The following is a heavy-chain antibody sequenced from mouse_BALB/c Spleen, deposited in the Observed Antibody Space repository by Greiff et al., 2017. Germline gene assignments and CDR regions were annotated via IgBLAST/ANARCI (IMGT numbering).Heavy chain of an antibody. Sequence: VQLQQPGAELVMPGASVKMSCKASGYTFTDYWMHWVKQRPGQGLEWIGAIDTSDSYTSYNQKFKGKATLTVDESSSTAYMQLSSLTSEDSAVYYCARGATMITTGFAYWGQGTLVTVSA. CDR3: ARGATMITTGFAY. D-gene: IGHD2-4*01. CDR2: IDTSDSYT. V-gene: IGHV1-69*01. CDR1: GYTFTDYW. J-gene: IGHJ3*01.